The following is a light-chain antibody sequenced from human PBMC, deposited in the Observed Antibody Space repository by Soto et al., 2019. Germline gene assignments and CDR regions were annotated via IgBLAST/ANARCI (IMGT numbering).Light chain of an antibody. CDR2: DAS. V-gene: IGKV1-5*01. CDR3: QKDNSYSLT. J-gene: IGKJ1*01. CDR1: QSISSW. Sequence: DIQMTQSPSTLSASVGDRVTITCRASQSISSWLAWYQQKPGKAPTLLIYDASSLESGVPARFSGSGAGTEFTLTSSSLQPDDFAPYSYQKDNSYSLTFGQGTNVEIK.